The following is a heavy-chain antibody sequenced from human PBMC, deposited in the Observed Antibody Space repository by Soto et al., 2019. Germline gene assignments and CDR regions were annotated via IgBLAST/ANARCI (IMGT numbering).Heavy chain of an antibody. J-gene: IGHJ4*02. V-gene: IGHV3-23*01. D-gene: IGHD4-17*01. CDR3: AKDFGRNYGAPVY. CDR1: GFPFTAYA. Sequence: EVPLLESGGGLVQPRGSLTLSCAASGFPFTAYAMSWVRQAPGKGLEWVSVITASDFTTYYAESVKGRFAISRDDSKNTLYLQMTSLRVEDTAIYYCAKDFGRNYGAPVYWGQGTLVTVAS. CDR2: ITASDFTT.